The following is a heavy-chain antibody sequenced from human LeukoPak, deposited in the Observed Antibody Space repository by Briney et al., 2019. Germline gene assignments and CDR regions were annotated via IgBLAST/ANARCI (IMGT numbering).Heavy chain of an antibody. Sequence: SETLSLTCAVYGGSFSGYYWSWIRQPPGKGLEWIGEINHSGSTNYKPSLKSRATISLDTSKYHFSLSLTSVTAADTAVYYCAGDGMEYNYGYGDFYYGLDVWGQGTTVTVSS. D-gene: IGHD5-18*01. CDR2: INHSGST. CDR3: AGDGMEYNYGYGDFYYGLDV. CDR1: GGSFSGYY. V-gene: IGHV4-34*01. J-gene: IGHJ6*02.